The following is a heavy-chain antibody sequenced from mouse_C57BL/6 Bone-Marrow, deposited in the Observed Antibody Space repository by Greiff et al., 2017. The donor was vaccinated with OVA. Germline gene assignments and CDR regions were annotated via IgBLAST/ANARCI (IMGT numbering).Heavy chain of an antibody. V-gene: IGHV1-81*01. CDR3: ARASYGCGYNY. J-gene: IGHJ2*01. D-gene: IGHD1-1*01. CDR2: IYPRSGNT. Sequence: VQLQQSGAELARPGASVKLSCKASGYTFTSYGISWVKQRTGQGLEWIGEIYPRSGNTYYNEKFKGKATLTVDKSSSTASMQLRSLTSEDSAVDFGARASYGCGYNYWGQGTTLTVSS. CDR1: GYTFTSYG.